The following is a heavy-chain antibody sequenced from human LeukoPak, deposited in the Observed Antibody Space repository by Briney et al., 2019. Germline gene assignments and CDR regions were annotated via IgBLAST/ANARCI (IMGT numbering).Heavy chain of an antibody. CDR2: IYSGGST. CDR3: ARDRAVSYESSGYYRAFDI. J-gene: IGHJ3*02. D-gene: IGHD3-22*01. CDR1: GFTVSSNY. Sequence: GGSLRLSCAASGFTVSSNYMSWVRQAPGKGLEWVSVIYSGGSTYYADSVKGRFTISRDNPKNTLYLQMNSLRAEDTAVYYCARDRAVSYESSGYYRAFDIWGQGTMVTVSS. V-gene: IGHV3-53*01.